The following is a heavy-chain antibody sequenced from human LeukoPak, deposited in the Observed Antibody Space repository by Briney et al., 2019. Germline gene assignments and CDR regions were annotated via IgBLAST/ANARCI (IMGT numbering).Heavy chain of an antibody. CDR1: GGSFSGFY. J-gene: IGHJ6*02. Sequence: PSETLSLTCTVSGGSFSGFYGSWIRQSPGKGLEWIGEFNHGGSTNYSPSLKSRVTISVDMSKQYFSLRLSSVTAADTAVYYCARGKITVTGYYYAMDVWGQGTAVTVSS. CDR2: FNHGGST. CDR3: ARGKITVTGYYYAMDV. V-gene: IGHV4-34*01. D-gene: IGHD4-17*01.